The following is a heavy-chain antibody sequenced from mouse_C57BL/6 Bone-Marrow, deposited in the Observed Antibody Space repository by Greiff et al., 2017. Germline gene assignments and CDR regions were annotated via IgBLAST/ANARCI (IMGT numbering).Heavy chain of an antibody. D-gene: IGHD2-10*02. CDR1: GYTFTSYW. V-gene: IGHV1-64*01. CDR3: ASPSGRSWFAY. J-gene: IGHJ3*01. Sequence: QVQLQQSGAELVRPGTSVKVSCKASGYTFTSYWMHWVKQRPGQGLEWIGMIHPNSGSTNYNEKFKSKATLTVDKSSSTAYMQLSSLTSEDSAVYYCASPSGRSWFAYWGQGTLVTVSA. CDR2: IHPNSGST.